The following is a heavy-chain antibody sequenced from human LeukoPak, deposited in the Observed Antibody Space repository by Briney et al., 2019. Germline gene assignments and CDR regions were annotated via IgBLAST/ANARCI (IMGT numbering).Heavy chain of an antibody. V-gene: IGHV1-8*01. D-gene: IGHD3-16*01. CDR2: MNPNSGNT. CDR1: GYTFTSYD. Sequence: ASVKVPCKASGYTFTSYDINWVRQATGQGLEWMGWMNPNSGNTGYAQKFQGRVTMTRNTSTSTAYMELSSLRSEDTAVYYCARGARYPLGPRGTDYYYYYYMDVWGKGTTVTVSS. J-gene: IGHJ6*03. CDR3: ARGARYPLGPRGTDYYYYYYMDV.